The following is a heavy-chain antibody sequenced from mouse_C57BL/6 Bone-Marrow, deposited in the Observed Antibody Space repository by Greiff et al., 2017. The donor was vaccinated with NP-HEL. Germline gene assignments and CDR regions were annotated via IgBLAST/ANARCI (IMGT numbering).Heavy chain of an antibody. CDR3: ARDLLWLRRDFDY. Sequence: QVQLQQSGAELVKPGASVKLSCKASGYTFTSYWMHWVKQRPGRGLECIGRIDPNSGGTKYNEKFKSKATLTVDKPSSTAYMQLSSLTSEDSAVYYCARDLLWLRRDFDYWGQGTTLTVSS. D-gene: IGHD2-2*01. J-gene: IGHJ2*01. V-gene: IGHV1-72*01. CDR1: GYTFTSYW. CDR2: IDPNSGGT.